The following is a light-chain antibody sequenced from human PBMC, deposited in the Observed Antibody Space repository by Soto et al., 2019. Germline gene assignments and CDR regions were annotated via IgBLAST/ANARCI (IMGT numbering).Light chain of an antibody. V-gene: IGKV3-11*01. CDR1: QSVRTY. J-gene: IGKJ5*01. Sequence: EMVLTQSPGTLSLSPGERATLSCRASQSVRTYLAWYQVKPGQAPRLLIYDASSRASGVPARFSGSGSGTDFTLTISSLEPEDFALYYCQQRNSWPPITFGQGTRLEI. CDR3: QQRNSWPPIT. CDR2: DAS.